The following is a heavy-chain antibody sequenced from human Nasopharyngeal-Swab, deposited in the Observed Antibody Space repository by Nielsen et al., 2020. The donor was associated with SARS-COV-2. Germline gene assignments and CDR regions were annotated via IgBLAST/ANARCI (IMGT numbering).Heavy chain of an antibody. Sequence: ASVKVSCKAYGYTFSYYTIHWVCQAPGQSLEWMGWINTEYGNTRYSQKFQGRVTISRDTSARTADMELSSLTSEDTAVYYCAREKAAAGTGYWYFDLWGRGTLVTVSS. J-gene: IGHJ2*01. V-gene: IGHV1-3*04. CDR2: INTEYGNT. CDR3: AREKAAAGTGYWYFDL. CDR1: GYTFSYYT. D-gene: IGHD6-13*01.